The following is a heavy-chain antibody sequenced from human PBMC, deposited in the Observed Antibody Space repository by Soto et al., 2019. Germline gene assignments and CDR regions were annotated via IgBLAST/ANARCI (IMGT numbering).Heavy chain of an antibody. CDR2: TYYRSKRYN. J-gene: IGHJ4*02. Sequence: SQTLSLTCAISGDRVSSNSAAWNWIRQSPSRGLEWLGKTYYRSKRYNDYAVSVKSRITINPDTSKNQFTLQLNSVTTEDTAVYYCARAPSNWGHFDYWGQGTLVTVSS. V-gene: IGHV6-1*01. CDR3: ARAPSNWGHFDY. CDR1: GDRVSSNSAA. D-gene: IGHD7-27*01.